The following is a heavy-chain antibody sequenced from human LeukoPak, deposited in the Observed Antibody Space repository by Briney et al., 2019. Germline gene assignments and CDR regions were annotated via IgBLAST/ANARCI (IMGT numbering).Heavy chain of an antibody. CDR1: GYTFTSYD. V-gene: IGHV1-8*01. CDR3: ARGVRYDILTGYYGRELTMDV. J-gene: IGHJ6*02. CDR2: MNPNSGNT. Sequence: ASVKVSRKASGYTFTSYDINWVRQATGQGLEWMGWMNPNSGNTGYAQKFQGRVTMTRNTSISTAYMELSSLRSEDTAVYYCARGVRYDILTGYYGRELTMDVWGQGTTVTVSS. D-gene: IGHD3-9*01.